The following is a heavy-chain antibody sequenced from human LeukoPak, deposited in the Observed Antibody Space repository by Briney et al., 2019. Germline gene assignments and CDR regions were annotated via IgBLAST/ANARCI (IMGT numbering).Heavy chain of an antibody. V-gene: IGHV4-34*01. CDR1: GGPFSGYY. Sequence: SETLSLTCAVYGGPFSGYYWSWIRQPPGKGLEWIGEINHSGSTNYNPSLKSRVTISVDTSKNQFSLKLSSVTAADTAVYYCARLYCSSTSCYTVGWFDPWGQGTLVTVSS. CDR2: INHSGST. D-gene: IGHD2-2*02. CDR3: ARLYCSSTSCYTVGWFDP. J-gene: IGHJ5*02.